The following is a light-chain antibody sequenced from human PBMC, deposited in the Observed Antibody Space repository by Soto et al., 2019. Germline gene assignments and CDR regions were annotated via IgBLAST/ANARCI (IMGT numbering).Light chain of an antibody. V-gene: IGKV3D-20*01. Sequence: DIVLTQSPATLSLSPGERATLSCGASQTVRSNYLAWYQKKPGLAPRLLIYDASSRATGIPDRFSGSGSGTDFSLTISRLEPEDFAVYYCQQYGNSLPLTFGGGTKLEI. J-gene: IGKJ4*01. CDR2: DAS. CDR3: QQYGNSLPLT. CDR1: QTVRSNY.